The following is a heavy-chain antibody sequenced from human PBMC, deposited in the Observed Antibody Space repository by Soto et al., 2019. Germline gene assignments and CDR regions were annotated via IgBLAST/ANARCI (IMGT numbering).Heavy chain of an antibody. CDR2: FNPNSGDT. Sequence: ASVKVSCKASGYTFTAYSMHWVRQAPGQGLEWIGWFNPNSGDTVYAEKFQGRVTLTRDTSISTAYMELSSLRSDDTALYYCARDASAVLAIDDWGQGTPVTVSS. V-gene: IGHV1-2*02. CDR1: GYTFTAYS. J-gene: IGHJ4*02. CDR3: ARDASAVLAIDD. D-gene: IGHD6-19*01.